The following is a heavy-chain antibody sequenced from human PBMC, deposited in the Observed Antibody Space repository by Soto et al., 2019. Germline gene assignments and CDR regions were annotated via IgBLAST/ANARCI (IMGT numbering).Heavy chain of an antibody. D-gene: IGHD1-26*01. Sequence: QIQLVQSGAEVKKPGASMKVSCKASGYTFTSYGISWVRQAPGQGLEWMGWISAYNGNRNYAQKVQGRVTMTTDRSTNTAYMEVRSLRSDDTAVYYCARDQVGATGDYWGQGTLVTVSS. J-gene: IGHJ4*02. CDR3: ARDQVGATGDY. V-gene: IGHV1-18*01. CDR1: GYTFTSYG. CDR2: ISAYNGNR.